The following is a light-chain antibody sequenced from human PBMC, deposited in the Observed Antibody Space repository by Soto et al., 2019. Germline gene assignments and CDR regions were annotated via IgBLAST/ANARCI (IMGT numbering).Light chain of an antibody. V-gene: IGKV3-11*01. J-gene: IGKJ2*01. CDR2: DAS. CDR1: QSVSSY. Sequence: EIVLTQSPATLSLSPGERATLYCRASQSVSSYLAWYQQKPGQAPRLLIYDASNRATGIPARFSGSGSGTDFTLTISSLEPEDFAVYYCQQRSNGPPYTFGQGTKLEIK. CDR3: QQRSNGPPYT.